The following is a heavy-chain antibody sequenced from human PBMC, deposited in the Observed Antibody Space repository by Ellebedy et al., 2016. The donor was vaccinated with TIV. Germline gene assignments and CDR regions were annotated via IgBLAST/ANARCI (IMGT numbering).Heavy chain of an antibody. CDR2: LQSGGTT. CDR1: GVTVSSNH. J-gene: IGHJ4*02. Sequence: GESLKISCAAPGVTVSSNHMNWVRQAPGKGLEWVSVLQSGGTTHYADSMKGRFTISRDNSKNTLYLQMNSLRAEDTAVYYCTKARDGGGSVDYWGQGTLVTVSS. V-gene: IGHV3-66*01. CDR3: TKARDGGGSVDY. D-gene: IGHD2-15*01.